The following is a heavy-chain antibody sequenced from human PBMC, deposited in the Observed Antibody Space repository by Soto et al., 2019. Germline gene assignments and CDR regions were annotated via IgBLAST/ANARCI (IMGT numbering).Heavy chain of an antibody. CDR1: GFSLSTSGVG. Sequence: SGPTLVNPAQTLTLTCTFSGFSLSTSGVGVGWIRQPPGKALEWLALIYWNDDKRYSPSLKSRLTITKDTSKNQVVLTMTNMDPVDTATYYCAHRTLRGYSYGSIPNWFDPWGQGTLVTVSS. V-gene: IGHV2-5*01. CDR2: IYWNDDK. J-gene: IGHJ5*02. CDR3: AHRTLRGYSYGSIPNWFDP. D-gene: IGHD5-18*01.